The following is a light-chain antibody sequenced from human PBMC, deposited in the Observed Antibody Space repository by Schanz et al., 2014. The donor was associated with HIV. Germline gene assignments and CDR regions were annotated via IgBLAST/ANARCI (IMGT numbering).Light chain of an antibody. J-gene: IGKJ1*01. V-gene: IGKV1-5*03. CDR1: QSISPW. Sequence: DVQMTQSPSTLSASVGDRVTITCRATQSISPWLAWYQQKPGKAPKLLINEASSLQSGVPSRFSGSGSGTEFTLTISGLQPDDFASYYCQQYSNWPTFGQGTKVEIK. CDR2: EAS. CDR3: QQYSNWPT.